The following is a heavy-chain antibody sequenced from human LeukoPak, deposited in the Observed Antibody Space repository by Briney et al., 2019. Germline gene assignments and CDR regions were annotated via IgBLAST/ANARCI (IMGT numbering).Heavy chain of an antibody. V-gene: IGHV3-23*01. D-gene: IGHD2-2*01. Sequence: PGGSLRLSCAASGFTFDDYAMSWVRQAPGKGLEWVSAISGSGGSTYYADSVKGRFTISRDNSKNTLYLQMNSLRAEDTAVYYCAKDIEVRSALGDWGQGTLVTVSS. CDR2: ISGSGGST. CDR3: AKDIEVRSALGD. CDR1: GFTFDDYA. J-gene: IGHJ4*02.